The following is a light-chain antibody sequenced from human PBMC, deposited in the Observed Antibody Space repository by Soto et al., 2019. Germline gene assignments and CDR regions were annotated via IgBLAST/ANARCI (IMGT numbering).Light chain of an antibody. J-gene: IGKJ2*01. Sequence: DVVMTQSPLSLPVTLGQPASISCRSSQSLVYSDGNTYLNWLQQRPGQSPRRLIYKVSNRDSGVPDRFSGSGSGTDFTLKISRVEAEEVGVDFCMQGTYWPYTFGEGTKLEI. CDR3: MQGTYWPYT. CDR2: KVS. V-gene: IGKV2-30*01. CDR1: QSLVYSDGNTY.